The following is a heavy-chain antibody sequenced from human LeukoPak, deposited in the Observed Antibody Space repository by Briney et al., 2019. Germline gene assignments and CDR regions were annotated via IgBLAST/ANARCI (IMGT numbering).Heavy chain of an antibody. CDR3: VRSYCYDSGSPGSNYYYYGMDV. Sequence: SETLSLTCTVSGGSISSYYWSWIRQPPGKGLEWIGYIYYGGRTNYNPSLKSRVTISVDTSKNQFSLKLSSVTAADTAIYYCVRSYCYDSGSPGSNYYYYGMDVWGQGTTVTVSS. V-gene: IGHV4-59*08. CDR2: IYYGGRT. D-gene: IGHD3-10*01. CDR1: GGSISSYY. J-gene: IGHJ6*02.